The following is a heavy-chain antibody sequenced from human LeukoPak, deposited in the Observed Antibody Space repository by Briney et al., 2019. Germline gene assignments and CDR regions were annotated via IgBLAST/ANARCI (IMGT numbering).Heavy chain of an antibody. CDR3: ARGYDFWSGYYPESSPIYWFDP. CDR1: GGSISSHY. J-gene: IGHJ5*02. D-gene: IGHD3-3*01. Sequence: SETLSLTCTVSGGSISSHYWSWIRQPPGKGLEWIGYIYYSGSTNYNPSLKSRVTISVDTSKNQFSLKLSSVTAADTAVYYCARGYDFWSGYYPESSPIYWFDPWGQGTLVTVSS. V-gene: IGHV4-59*11. CDR2: IYYSGST.